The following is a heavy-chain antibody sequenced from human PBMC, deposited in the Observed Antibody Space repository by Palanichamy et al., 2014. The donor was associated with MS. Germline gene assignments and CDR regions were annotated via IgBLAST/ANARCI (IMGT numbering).Heavy chain of an antibody. Sequence: QVQLVEVWGRRGPAWRSLRLACAASGFTFSTYPMHWVRQAPSKGLEWVAVISSDGRDKYHADSVKGRFTVSRDNSKNTLYLQMSSLRAEDTAVYYCARDYDIAAASYYFHYWGPGTLVTVSS. CDR1: GFTFSTYP. D-gene: IGHD6-13*01. CDR3: ARDYDIAAASYYFHY. CDR2: ISSDGRDK. J-gene: IGHJ4*02. V-gene: IGHV3-30*04.